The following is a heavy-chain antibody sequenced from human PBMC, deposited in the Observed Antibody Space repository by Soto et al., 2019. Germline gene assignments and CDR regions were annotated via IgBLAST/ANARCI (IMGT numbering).Heavy chain of an antibody. CDR2: IYPGDSDT. CDR1: GYRFTNYW. D-gene: IGHD6-13*01. Sequence: PGESLKISCKGSGYRFTNYWIGWVRQMPWKGLEWMGIIYPGDSDTRYSPSFQGQVTISADKSISTAYLQWSSLKASDTAMYYCARTSAAGKYYYGMDVWGQGTTVTVSS. J-gene: IGHJ6*01. CDR3: ARTSAAGKYYYGMDV. V-gene: IGHV5-51*01.